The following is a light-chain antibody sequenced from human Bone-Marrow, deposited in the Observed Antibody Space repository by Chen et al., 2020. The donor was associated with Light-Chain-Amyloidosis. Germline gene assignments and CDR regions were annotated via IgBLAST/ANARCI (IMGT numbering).Light chain of an antibody. CDR3: QSADSSGTYEVI. CDR2: RDT. Sequence: SYELTQPPSVSVSPGQTARITCSGDDLPTKYAYWYQQKPGQDPVLVIHRDTERTSGISERFSGSSSGTTATLPISGVQAEDEADYHCQSADSSGTYEVIFGGGTKLTVL. CDR1: DLPTKY. J-gene: IGLJ2*01. V-gene: IGLV3-25*03.